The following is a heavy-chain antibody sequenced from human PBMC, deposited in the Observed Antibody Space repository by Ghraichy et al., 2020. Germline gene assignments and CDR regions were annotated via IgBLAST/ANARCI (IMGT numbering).Heavy chain of an antibody. CDR3: ASPIRDWNDRVGAFDI. D-gene: IGHD1-1*01. CDR2: IYHSGKT. Sequence: SETLSLTCAVSGYSISGGFYWGWIRQPPGKGLEWIGSIYHSGKTYYNPSLKSRLTISVDTSKNLFSLKLSSLTAADTAMYYCASPIRDWNDRVGAFDIWGQGTKVTVSS. J-gene: IGHJ3*02. V-gene: IGHV4-38-2*01. CDR1: GYSISGGFY.